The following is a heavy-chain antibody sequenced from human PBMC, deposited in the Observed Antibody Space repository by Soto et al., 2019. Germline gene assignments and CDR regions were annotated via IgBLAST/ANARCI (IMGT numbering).Heavy chain of an antibody. Sequence: SETLSLTCAVSGGSISSGGYSWSWIRQPPGKGLEWIGYIYHSGSTYYNPSLKSRVTISVDRSKNQFSLKLSSVTAADTAVYYCARGGYYYDSSGYYDAFDIWGQGTMVTVSS. V-gene: IGHV4-30-2*01. CDR2: IYHSGST. J-gene: IGHJ3*02. CDR3: ARGGYYYDSSGYYDAFDI. CDR1: GGSISSGGYS. D-gene: IGHD3-22*01.